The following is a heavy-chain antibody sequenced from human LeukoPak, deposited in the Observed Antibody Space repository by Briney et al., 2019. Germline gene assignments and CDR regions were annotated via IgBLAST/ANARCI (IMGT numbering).Heavy chain of an antibody. D-gene: IGHD3-10*01. CDR1: DGSFSGYY. J-gene: IGHJ5*01. CDR2: INHSGSA. CDR3: ARRPRGVIIKTWFDS. V-gene: IGHV4-34*01. Sequence: PSETLSLTCAVFDGSFSGYYCSWIRQPPGKGLEWIGEINHSGSANYNPSLKSRVTILLDTSKNQFSLNLSSVTAADTAVYYCARRPRGVIIKTWFDSWGQGTLVTVSS.